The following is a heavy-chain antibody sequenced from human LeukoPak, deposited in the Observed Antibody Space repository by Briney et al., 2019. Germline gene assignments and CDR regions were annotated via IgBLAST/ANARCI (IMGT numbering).Heavy chain of an antibody. CDR2: ISHEGSQT. CDR3: ARTREQWQVLDY. V-gene: IGHV3-30*03. D-gene: IGHD6-19*01. Sequence: GGSLRLSCAASGFTFSSYAIHWVRQAPGKGLEWVAVISHEGSQTYYADSVRGRFTISRDNSKNMVYLQMNSLRAEDTAVYYCARTREQWQVLDYWGQGTLVTVSS. J-gene: IGHJ4*02. CDR1: GFTFSSYA.